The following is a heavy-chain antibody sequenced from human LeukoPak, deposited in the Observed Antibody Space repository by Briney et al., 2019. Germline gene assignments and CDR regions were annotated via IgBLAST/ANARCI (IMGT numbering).Heavy chain of an antibody. J-gene: IGHJ4*02. CDR2: IYYSGST. D-gene: IGHD5-18*01. CDR3: ARDRGLQL. CDR1: GGSISSYY. Sequence: PSETLSLTCTVSGGSISSYYWSWIRQPPGKGLEWIGYIYYSGSTNYNPSLKSRVTISVDTSKNQFSLKLSSVTAADTAVYYCARDRGLQLWGQGTLVTVSS. V-gene: IGHV4-59*01.